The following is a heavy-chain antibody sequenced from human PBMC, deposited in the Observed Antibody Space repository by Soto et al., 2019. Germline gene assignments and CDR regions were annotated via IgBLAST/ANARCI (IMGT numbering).Heavy chain of an antibody. V-gene: IGHV4-34*01. CDR3: ARLAAMVTYYYYYGMDV. CDR2: INHSGST. Sequence: PSETLSLTCAVYGGSFSGYYWSWIRQPPGKGLEWIGEINHSGSTNYSPSLKSRVTISVDTSKNQFSLKLSSVTAADTAVYYCARLAAMVTYYYYYGMDVWGQGTTVTVSS. J-gene: IGHJ6*02. D-gene: IGHD5-18*01. CDR1: GGSFSGYY.